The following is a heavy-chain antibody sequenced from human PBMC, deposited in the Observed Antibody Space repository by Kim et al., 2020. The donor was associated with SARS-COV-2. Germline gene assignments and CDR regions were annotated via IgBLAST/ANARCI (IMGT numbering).Heavy chain of an antibody. CDR3: AREKEYSSGWYVESTQTAVDY. CDR2: ISSSGSTI. D-gene: IGHD6-19*01. CDR1: GFTFSDYY. Sequence: GGSLRLSCAASGFTFSDYYMSWIRQAPGKGLEWVSYISSSGSTIYYADSVKGRFTISRDNAKNSLYLQMNSLRAEDTAVYYCAREKEYSSGWYVESTQTAVDYRGQGTPVTVSS. V-gene: IGHV3-11*01. J-gene: IGHJ4*02.